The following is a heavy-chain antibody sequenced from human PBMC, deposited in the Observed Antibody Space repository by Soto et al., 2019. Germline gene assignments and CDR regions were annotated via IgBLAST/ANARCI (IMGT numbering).Heavy chain of an antibody. V-gene: IGHV3-7*01. CDR1: GFRFSRYF. Sequence: GSLRLSCVASGFRFSRYFMSWVRRGPGKGPECVATIKADGSETGYVGSVRGRFTIYRDNAKSSLYLQMNSLRAEDTGVYYCARGYVKDFGGQGTVVTVSS. CDR2: IKADGSET. D-gene: IGHD3-16*01. CDR3: ARGYVKDF. J-gene: IGHJ4*02.